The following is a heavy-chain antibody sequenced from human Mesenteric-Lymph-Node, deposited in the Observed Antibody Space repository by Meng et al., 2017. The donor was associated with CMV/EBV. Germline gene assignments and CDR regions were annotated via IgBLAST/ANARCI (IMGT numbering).Heavy chain of an antibody. Sequence: GESLKISCAASGFTFSSYWMHWVRQAPGKGLVWVSRINSDGSSTSYADSVKGRFTISRDNGKNTLYLQMNSLRAEDTAVYYCARDYCGSDYCYPGGNSDCWGQGTLVTVSS. CDR3: ARDYCGSDYCYPGGNSDC. CDR1: GFTFSSYW. J-gene: IGHJ4*02. CDR2: INSDGSST. D-gene: IGHD2-21*02. V-gene: IGHV3-74*01.